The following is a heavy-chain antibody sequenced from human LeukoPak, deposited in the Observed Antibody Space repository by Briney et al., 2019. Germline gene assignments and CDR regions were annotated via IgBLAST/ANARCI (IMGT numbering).Heavy chain of an antibody. CDR2: INPNSGGA. J-gene: IGHJ4*02. D-gene: IGHD4-17*01. Sequence: ASVKVSCKASGYTFTGYYMHWVRQAPGQGLEWMGWINPNSGGANYAQKFQGRVTMTRDTSISTAYMELSRLRSDDTAVYYCARARAYGDHVGPGSYYFDYWGQGTLVTVSS. CDR1: GYTFTGYY. V-gene: IGHV1-2*02. CDR3: ARARAYGDHVGPGSYYFDY.